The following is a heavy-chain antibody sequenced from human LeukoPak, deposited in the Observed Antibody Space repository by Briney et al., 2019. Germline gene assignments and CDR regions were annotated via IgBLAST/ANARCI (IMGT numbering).Heavy chain of an antibody. CDR1: GGSISSGSYY. CDR2: IYTSGST. D-gene: IGHD3-16*02. CDR3: ARVSDYVWGSYRSDI. Sequence: SETLSLTCTVSGGSISSGSYYWSWIRQPAGKGPEWIGRIYTSGSTNYNPSLKSRVTISVDTSKNQSSLKLSSVTAADTAVYYCARVSDYVWGSYRSDIWGQGTMVTVSS. J-gene: IGHJ3*02. V-gene: IGHV4-61*02.